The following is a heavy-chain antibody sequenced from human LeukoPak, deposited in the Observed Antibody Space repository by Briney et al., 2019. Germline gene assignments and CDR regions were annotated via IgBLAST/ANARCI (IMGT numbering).Heavy chain of an antibody. D-gene: IGHD3-10*01. CDR3: ARASSLWFGELSDAFDI. J-gene: IGHJ3*02. V-gene: IGHV4-31*03. Sequence: SETLSLTCTVSGGSISSGGYYWSWIRQHPGKGLEWIGYIYYSGSTYYNPSLKSRVTISVDTSKNQFSLKLSSVTAADTAVYYCARASSLWFGELSDAFDIWGQGTMVTVSS. CDR1: GGSISSGGYY. CDR2: IYYSGST.